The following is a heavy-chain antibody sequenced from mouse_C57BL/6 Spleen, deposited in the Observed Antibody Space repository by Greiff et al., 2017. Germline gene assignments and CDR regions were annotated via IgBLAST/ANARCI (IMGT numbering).Heavy chain of an antibody. CDR1: GYTFTDSY. Sequence: VQLQESGAELVRPGASVKLSCKASGYTFTDSYINWVKQRPGQGLAWIARIYPGSGNTYYNEKFKGKATLTAEKSSSTAYMQLSSLTSEDSAVYFCARSGYYGSSWDYWGQGTTLTVSS. D-gene: IGHD1-1*01. CDR2: IYPGSGNT. CDR3: ARSGYYGSSWDY. V-gene: IGHV1-76*01. J-gene: IGHJ2*01.